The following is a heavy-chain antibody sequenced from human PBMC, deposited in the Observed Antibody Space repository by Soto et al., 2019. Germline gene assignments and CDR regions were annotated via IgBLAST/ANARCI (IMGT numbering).Heavy chain of an antibody. D-gene: IGHD3-22*01. CDR3: ARDHALSNYYDSSGYYSPLVYGMDV. Sequence: GGSLRLSCAASGFTFSSYDMHWVRQATGKGLEWVSAIGTAGDTYYPGSVKGRFTISRENAKNSLYLQMNSLRAEDTAVYYCARDHALSNYYDSSGYYSPLVYGMDVWGQGTTVTVSS. V-gene: IGHV3-13*01. CDR1: GFTFSSYD. J-gene: IGHJ6*02. CDR2: IGTAGDT.